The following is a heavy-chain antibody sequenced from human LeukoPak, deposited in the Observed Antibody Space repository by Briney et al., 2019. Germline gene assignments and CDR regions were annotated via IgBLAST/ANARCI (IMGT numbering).Heavy chain of an antibody. CDR1: GYSLSSGYY. Sequence: SETLSLTCTVSGYSLSSGYYWGWIRQPPGKGLEWIGSIYHSGSTYYNPSLKSRVTISVDTSKNQFSLKLTSVTAADTALYYCAKSRPGGSYRRNWFDPWGQGTLVTVSS. CDR2: IYHSGST. V-gene: IGHV4-38-2*02. CDR3: AKSRPGGSYRRNWFDP. D-gene: IGHD1-26*01. J-gene: IGHJ5*02.